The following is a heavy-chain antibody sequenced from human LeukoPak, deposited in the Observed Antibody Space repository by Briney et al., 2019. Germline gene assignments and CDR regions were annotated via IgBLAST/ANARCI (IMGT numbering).Heavy chain of an antibody. V-gene: IGHV4-39*07. Sequence: PSETLSLTCTVSGGSISSSSYYWGWIRQPPGKGLGWIGGIYHSGSTYYNPSLKSRVTISVDTSKNQFSLKLSSVTAADTAVYYCARVYRYYYYYYYMDVWGKGTTVTVSS. CDR1: GGSISSSSYY. D-gene: IGHD1-14*01. J-gene: IGHJ6*03. CDR2: IYHSGST. CDR3: ARVYRYYYYYYYMDV.